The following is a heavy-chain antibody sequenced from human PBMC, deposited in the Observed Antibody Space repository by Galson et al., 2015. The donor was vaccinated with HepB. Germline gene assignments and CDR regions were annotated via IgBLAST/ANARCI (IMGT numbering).Heavy chain of an antibody. CDR3: AKDIVGATTGPDY. CDR2: ISGSGGST. Sequence: SLRLSCAASGFTFSSYAMSWVRQAPGKGLEWVSAISGSGGSTYYADSVKGRFTISRDNSKNTLYLQMNSLRAEDTAVYYCAKDIVGATTGPDYWGQGTLVTVSS. V-gene: IGHV3-23*01. J-gene: IGHJ4*02. D-gene: IGHD1-26*01. CDR1: GFTFSSYA.